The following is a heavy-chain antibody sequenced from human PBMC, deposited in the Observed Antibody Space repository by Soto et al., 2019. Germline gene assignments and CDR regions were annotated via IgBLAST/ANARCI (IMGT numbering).Heavy chain of an antibody. CDR2: IWYDGSNK. V-gene: IGHV3-33*01. D-gene: IGHD3-22*01. CDR3: ARDVFLHYYDSSGCDY. J-gene: IGHJ4*02. CDR1: GFTFSSYG. Sequence: SLRLSCAASGFTFSSYGMHWVRQAPGKGLEWVAVIWYDGSNKYYADSVKGRFTISRDNSKNTLYLQMNSLRAEDTAVYYCARDVFLHYYDSSGCDYWGQGTLVTVSS.